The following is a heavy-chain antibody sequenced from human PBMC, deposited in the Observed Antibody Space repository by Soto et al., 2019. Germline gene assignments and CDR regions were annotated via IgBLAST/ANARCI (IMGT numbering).Heavy chain of an antibody. CDR1: GGTFSSYA. Sequence: QVQLVQSGAEVKKPGSSVKVSCKASGGTFSSYAISWVRQAPGQGLEWMGGIIPIFGTANYAQKFQGRVTITADESTSTAYMELSSLRSEDTAVYYCASQLPGPLAVAGRYDAFDIWGQGTIVTVSS. J-gene: IGHJ3*02. V-gene: IGHV1-69*01. CDR2: IIPIFGTA. CDR3: ASQLPGPLAVAGRYDAFDI. D-gene: IGHD6-19*01.